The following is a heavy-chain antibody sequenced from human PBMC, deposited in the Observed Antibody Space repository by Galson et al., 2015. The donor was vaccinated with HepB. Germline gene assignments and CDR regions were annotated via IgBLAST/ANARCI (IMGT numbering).Heavy chain of an antibody. CDR3: ATAPGPYSSGWYVRWFDP. J-gene: IGHJ5*02. Sequence: SVKVSCKVSGYTLTELSMHWARQAPGKGLEWMGGFDPEDGETIYAQKFQGRVTMTEDTSTDTAYMELSSLRSEDTAVYYCATAPGPYSSGWYVRWFDPWGQGTLVTVSS. CDR2: FDPEDGET. D-gene: IGHD6-19*01. CDR1: GYTLTELS. V-gene: IGHV1-24*01.